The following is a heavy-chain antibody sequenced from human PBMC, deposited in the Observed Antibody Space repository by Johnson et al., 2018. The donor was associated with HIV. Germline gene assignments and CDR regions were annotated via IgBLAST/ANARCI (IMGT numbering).Heavy chain of an antibody. Sequence: VQLVESGGGVVQPGGSLRLSCAASGFTFSSYGMHWVRQATGKGLEWVSTIGTAGDTYYPGSVKGRFTISRENAKNSLYLQMNSLKAGDTAVYYCARGRDYYGSIDAFDIWGQG. CDR1: GFTFSSYG. V-gene: IGHV3-13*01. CDR3: ARGRDYYGSIDAFDI. J-gene: IGHJ3*02. D-gene: IGHD3-10*01. CDR2: IGTAGDT.